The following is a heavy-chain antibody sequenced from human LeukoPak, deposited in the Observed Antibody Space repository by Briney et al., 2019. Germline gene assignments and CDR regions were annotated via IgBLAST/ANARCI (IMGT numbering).Heavy chain of an antibody. J-gene: IGHJ4*02. Sequence: PSETLSLTCTVSGGSISGDYWSWIRQPAGKGLEWIGRINTSGNINYNPSLKSRVTMSLDTSKNQFSLNLSSVTAADTAVYYCTRGRAAMVPLWGQGTLVTVSS. CDR3: TRGRAAMVPL. CDR2: INTSGNI. CDR1: GGSISGDY. V-gene: IGHV4-4*07. D-gene: IGHD5-18*01.